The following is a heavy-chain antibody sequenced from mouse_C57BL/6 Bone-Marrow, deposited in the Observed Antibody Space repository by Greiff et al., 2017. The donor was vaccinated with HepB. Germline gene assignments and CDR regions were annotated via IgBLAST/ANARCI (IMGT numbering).Heavy chain of an antibody. J-gene: IGHJ2*01. CDR1: GYTFTSYW. Sequence: QVQLQQPGAELVKPGASVKLSCKASGYTFTSYWMHWVKQRPGQGLGWIGMIHPNSGSTNYNEKFKSKATLTVDKSSSTAYMQLSSLTSEDSAVYYCARWITTGYYFDYWGQGTTLTVSS. CDR3: ARWITTGYYFDY. V-gene: IGHV1-64*01. CDR2: IHPNSGST. D-gene: IGHD2-4*01.